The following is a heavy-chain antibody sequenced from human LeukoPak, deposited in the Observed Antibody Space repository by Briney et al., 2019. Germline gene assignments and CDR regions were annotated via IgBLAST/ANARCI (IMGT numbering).Heavy chain of an antibody. D-gene: IGHD6-13*01. V-gene: IGHV1-2*04. J-gene: IGHJ5*02. CDR3: ARAGEIAAAGTLYNWVDP. Sequence: ASVKVSCKASGYTFTGYYMHWVRQAPGQGLECMGWINLNSCGTNYAQKFQSWVTMTRDTCISTAYMELSRLRYDDTAVYYCARAGEIAAAGTLYNWVDPWGQGTLVTVSS. CDR1: GYTFTGYY. CDR2: INLNSCGT.